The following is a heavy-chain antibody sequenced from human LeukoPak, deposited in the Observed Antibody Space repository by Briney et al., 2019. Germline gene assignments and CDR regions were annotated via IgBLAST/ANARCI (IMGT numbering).Heavy chain of an antibody. D-gene: IGHD6-6*01. CDR2: ISPGGGTT. J-gene: IGHJ3*02. Sequence: PGGSLRLSCAVSGFAFGSEAMSWVRQSPARGLEWVASISPGGGTTYYADSVKGRFTISRDNSKNTLYLQMNSLRAEDTAVYYCARELGFYLAARSRAFDIWGQGTMVTVSS. CDR1: GFAFGSEA. CDR3: ARELGFYLAARSRAFDI. V-gene: IGHV3-23*01.